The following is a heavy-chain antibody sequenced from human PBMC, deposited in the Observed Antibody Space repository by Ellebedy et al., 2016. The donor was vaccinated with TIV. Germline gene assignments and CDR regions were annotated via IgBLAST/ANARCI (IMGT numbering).Heavy chain of an antibody. CDR2: IRPDNDDT. CDR1: GYSFSNYG. J-gene: IGHJ4*02. D-gene: IGHD3-9*01. CDR3: VRVWNILTGYYFFDY. V-gene: IGHV1-18*01. Sequence: ASVKVSXKASGYSFSNYGISWVRQAPGQGLEWMGWIRPDNDDTNYAQKLQGRVTMTRDTSTSTAYMELTSLRSDDTALYYCVRVWNILTGYYFFDYWGQGTLVTVSS.